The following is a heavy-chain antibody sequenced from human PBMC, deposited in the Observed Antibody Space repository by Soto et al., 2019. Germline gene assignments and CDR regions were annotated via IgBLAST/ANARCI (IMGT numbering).Heavy chain of an antibody. J-gene: IGHJ5*02. Sequence: SETLSLTCAVSVGSISSGGYSWSWIRQPPGKGLEWIGYIYHSGSTYYNPSLKSRVTISVDRSKNQFSLKLSSVTAADTAVYYCARGLHCTNGVCRNNWFDPWGQGTLVT. V-gene: IGHV4-30-2*01. CDR1: VGSISSGGYS. CDR3: ARGLHCTNGVCRNNWFDP. CDR2: IYHSGST. D-gene: IGHD2-8*01.